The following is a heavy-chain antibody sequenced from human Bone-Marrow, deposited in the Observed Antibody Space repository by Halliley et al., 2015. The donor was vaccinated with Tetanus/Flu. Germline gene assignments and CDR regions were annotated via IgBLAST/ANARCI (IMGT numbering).Heavy chain of an antibody. D-gene: IGHD3-9*01. CDR2: ISPGDSET. J-gene: IGHJ3*01. V-gene: IGHV5-51*01. Sequence: RGTISPGDSETKYSPSFQGRVPISADKSSSTAFLQWTSLKATDTAMYFCARAVLLGDDAFDVWGQGTMLSVSS. CDR3: ARAVLLGDDAFDV.